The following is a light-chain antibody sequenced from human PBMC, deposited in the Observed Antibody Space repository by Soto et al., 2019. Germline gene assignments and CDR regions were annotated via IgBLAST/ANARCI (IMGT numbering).Light chain of an antibody. CDR1: QSLLHSNGYNY. V-gene: IGKV2-28*01. CDR3: MQALQTHT. J-gene: IGKJ3*01. CDR2: LGS. Sequence: DLVMTQSPLSLPVTPGEPASISCRSSQSLLHSNGYNYLDWYLQKPGQSPQLLIYLGSNRASGVPDRFSGSGSGTDFTLKISRVEGEDVGVYYCMQALQTHTFGPGTKVDIK.